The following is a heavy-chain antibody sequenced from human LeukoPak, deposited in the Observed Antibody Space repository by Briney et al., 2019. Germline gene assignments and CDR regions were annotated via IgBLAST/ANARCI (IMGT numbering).Heavy chain of an antibody. CDR1: GFTFSTYT. V-gene: IGHV3-23*01. CDR2: IGGSGGDI. D-gene: IGHD7-27*01. J-gene: IGHJ4*02. CDR3: AIDPNWGIHY. Sequence: GGSQRLSCAASGFTFSTYTMYWVRQPPGKGLEWVSIIGGSGGDIHYADSVKGRFTISRDNSKNTLYLQMNSLRVEDTAIYYCAIDPNWGIHYWGQGVLVTVSS.